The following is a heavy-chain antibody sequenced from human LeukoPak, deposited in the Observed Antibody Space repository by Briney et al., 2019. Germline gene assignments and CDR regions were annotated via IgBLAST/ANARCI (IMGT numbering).Heavy chain of an antibody. D-gene: IGHD2-15*01. J-gene: IGHJ4*02. CDR1: GVSISSYY. CDR3: ASQNSLGFDY. Sequence: SETLSLSCAVSGVSISSYYRSWIRQPPGKGLEWVGDIYISGSTNYTPSLKSRVTISVDTSKNKLSLKMSSVTAADTAVYYCASQNSLGFDYWGQGTLVTVSS. CDR2: IYISGST. V-gene: IGHV4-59*08.